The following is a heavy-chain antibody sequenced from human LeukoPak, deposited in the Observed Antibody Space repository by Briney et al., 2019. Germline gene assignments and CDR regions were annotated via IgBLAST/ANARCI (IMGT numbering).Heavy chain of an antibody. D-gene: IGHD5-18*01. CDR2: ISYDGNNE. J-gene: IGHJ4*02. CDR1: GFTFSSYG. CDR3: AKTGLQLWLFAY. V-gene: IGHV3-30*18. Sequence: GGSLRLSCAASGFTFSSYGMHWVRQAPGKGLEWVALISYDGNNEYYADSVKGRFTISRDNSKNTLYLQMNSLRPDDTAVYYCAKTGLQLWLFAYWGQGTLVTVSS.